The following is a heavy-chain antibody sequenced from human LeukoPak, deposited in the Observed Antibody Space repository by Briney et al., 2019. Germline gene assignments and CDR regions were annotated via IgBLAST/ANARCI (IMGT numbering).Heavy chain of an antibody. CDR2: FDPEDGET. V-gene: IGHV1-24*01. D-gene: IGHD3-3*01. J-gene: IGHJ6*03. Sequence: ASVKVSCKVSGYTLTELSMHWVRQAPGKGLEWMGGFDPEDGETIYAQKFQGRVTMTEDTSTDTAYMELSSLRSEDTAVYYCARGFRVDNNYYYYMDVWGKGTTVTVSS. CDR1: GYTLTELS. CDR3: ARGFRVDNNYYYYMDV.